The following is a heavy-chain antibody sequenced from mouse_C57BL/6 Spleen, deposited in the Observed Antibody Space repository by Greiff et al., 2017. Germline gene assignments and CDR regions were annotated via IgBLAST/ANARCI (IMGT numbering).Heavy chain of an antibody. Sequence: EVMLVESGGGLVQPGGSLSLSCAASGFTFTDYYMSWVRQPPGKALAWLGFIRNKANGYTTEYSASVKGRFTISRDNSQSILYLQMNALRAEDSATYYCARYDGYSWYFDVWGTGTTVTVSS. CDR1: GFTFTDYY. CDR3: ARYDGYSWYFDV. V-gene: IGHV7-3*01. CDR2: IRNKANGYTT. J-gene: IGHJ1*03. D-gene: IGHD2-3*01.